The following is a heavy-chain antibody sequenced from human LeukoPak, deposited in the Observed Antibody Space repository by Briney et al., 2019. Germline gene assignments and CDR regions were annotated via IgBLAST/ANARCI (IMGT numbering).Heavy chain of an antibody. CDR3: ARDKIVGATYFDY. CDR2: IKQDGSEK. CDR1: GGSFSGYY. J-gene: IGHJ4*02. Sequence: PPETLSLTCAVYGGSFSGYYWSWIRQPPGKGLEWMANIKQDGSEKYYVDSVKGRFTISRDNAKNSLYLQMNSLRAEDTAVYYCARDKIVGATYFDYWGQGTLVTVSS. D-gene: IGHD1-26*01. V-gene: IGHV3-7*01.